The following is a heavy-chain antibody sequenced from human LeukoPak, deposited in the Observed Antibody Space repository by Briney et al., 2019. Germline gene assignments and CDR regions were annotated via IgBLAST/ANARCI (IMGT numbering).Heavy chain of an antibody. J-gene: IGHJ6*03. CDR3: ARVFTQIVVVPAAIYMDV. CDR2: IYHSGST. Sequence: PSETLSLTCTVSGYSISSGYYWGWIRQPPGKGLEWIGSIYHSGSTYYNPSLKSRVTISVDTSKNQFSLKLSSVTAADTAVYYCARVFTQIVVVPAAIYMDVWGKGTTVTVSS. D-gene: IGHD2-2*01. CDR1: GYSISSGYY. V-gene: IGHV4-38-2*02.